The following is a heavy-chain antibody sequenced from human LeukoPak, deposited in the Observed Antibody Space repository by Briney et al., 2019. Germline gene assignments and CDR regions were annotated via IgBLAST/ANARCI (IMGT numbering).Heavy chain of an antibody. J-gene: IGHJ6*02. V-gene: IGHV5-51*01. CDR2: IHPGDSNT. Sequence: GESLKISFKGSGYSFTSYWISWVRQMPGKGPEWMGIIHPGDSNTRYSLSFQGQVTISADKSISTAYLQWSSLKASDTAMYYCARQPPGRYGKDVWGQGTMVTVSS. D-gene: IGHD3-9*01. CDR1: GYSFTSYW. CDR3: ARQPPGRYGKDV.